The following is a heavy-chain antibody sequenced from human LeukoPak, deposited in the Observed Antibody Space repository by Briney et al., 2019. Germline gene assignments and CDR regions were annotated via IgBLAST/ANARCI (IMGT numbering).Heavy chain of an antibody. V-gene: IGHV1-2*02. CDR2: INPKSGDT. Sequence: GASVKVSCKASGYTFTDYYIHWVRQAPGQGLEWMGWINPKSGDTNYAQKFQGRVTMTRDTSISTAYMELSRLRSDDTAVYYCARDRRTRKYYYGSGSPSNWFDPWGQGTLVTVSS. CDR3: ARDRRTRKYYYGSGSPSNWFDP. CDR1: GYTFTDYY. J-gene: IGHJ5*02. D-gene: IGHD3-10*01.